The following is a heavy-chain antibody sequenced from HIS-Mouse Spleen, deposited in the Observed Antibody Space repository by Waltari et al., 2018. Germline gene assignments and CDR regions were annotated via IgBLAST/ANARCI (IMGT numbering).Heavy chain of an antibody. CDR3: ARSSIAARSYYFDY. CDR1: GFTFSSYD. D-gene: IGHD6-6*01. V-gene: IGHV3-13*01. J-gene: IGHJ4*02. Sequence: EVQLVESGGGLVQPGGSLRLSCAASGFTFSSYDMHWVRQATGKGLEWVPAIGTAGDTYYPGSVKGRFTISRENAKNSLYLQMNSRRAGDTAVYYCARSSIAARSYYFDYWGQGTLVTVSS. CDR2: IGTAGDT.